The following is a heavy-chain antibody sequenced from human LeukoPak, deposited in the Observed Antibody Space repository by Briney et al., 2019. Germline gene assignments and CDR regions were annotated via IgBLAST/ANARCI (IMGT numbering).Heavy chain of an antibody. Sequence: GGSLRLSCAASGFTFSRYAMSWVRQAPGKGLEWVSVICGGDGSAYYADSVRGRFTISRDNSKNTLYLQMNSLRVEDTAVYYCASRIERIDYWGQGTLVTVSS. CDR3: ASRIERIDY. V-gene: IGHV3-23*01. D-gene: IGHD1-1*01. J-gene: IGHJ4*02. CDR2: ICGGDGSA. CDR1: GFTFSRYA.